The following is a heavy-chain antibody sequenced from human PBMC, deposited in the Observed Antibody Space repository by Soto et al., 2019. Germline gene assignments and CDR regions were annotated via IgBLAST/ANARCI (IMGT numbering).Heavy chain of an antibody. CDR2: IYYSGST. Sequence: QVQLQESGPGLVKPSQTLSLTCTVSGGSISSGGYYWSWIRQHPGKGLEWIGYIYYSGSTYYNPSLKSRVTISVDTSKNQFSLKLSSVTAVDTAVYYCARRVNDYGSGSYGGEWFDPWGQGTLVTVSS. CDR1: GGSISSGGYY. D-gene: IGHD3-10*01. V-gene: IGHV4-31*03. J-gene: IGHJ5*02. CDR3: ARRVNDYGSGSYGGEWFDP.